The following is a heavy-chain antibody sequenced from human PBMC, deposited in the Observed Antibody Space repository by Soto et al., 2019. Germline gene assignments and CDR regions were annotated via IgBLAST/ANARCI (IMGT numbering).Heavy chain of an antibody. J-gene: IGHJ6*02. D-gene: IGHD2-15*01. V-gene: IGHV3-33*01. CDR1: GFTFSSYG. CDR2: IWYDGSNK. Sequence: QVQLVESGGGVVQPGRSLRLSCAASGFTFSSYGMHWVRQAPGKGLEWVAVIWYDGSNKYYADSEKGRFTIPRDNSKNTLYLQMNSLRAEDTAVYYCARVGRCSGGSCYSPDYYYGMDVWGQGTTVTVSS. CDR3: ARVGRCSGGSCYSPDYYYGMDV.